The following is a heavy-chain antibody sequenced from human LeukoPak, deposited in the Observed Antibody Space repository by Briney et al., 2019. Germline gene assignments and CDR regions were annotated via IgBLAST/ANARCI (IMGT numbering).Heavy chain of an antibody. D-gene: IGHD3-3*01. J-gene: IGHJ5*02. V-gene: IGHV4-34*01. CDR2: INHSGST. CDR3: ARSQRITIFGVVIQTGWFDP. CDR1: GGSFSGYY. Sequence: SETLSLTCAVYGGSFSGYYWSWIRQPPGKGLEWIGEINHSGSTNYNPSPKSRVTISVDTSKNQFSLKLSSVTAADTAVYYCARSQRITIFGVVIQTGWFDPWGQGTLVTVSS.